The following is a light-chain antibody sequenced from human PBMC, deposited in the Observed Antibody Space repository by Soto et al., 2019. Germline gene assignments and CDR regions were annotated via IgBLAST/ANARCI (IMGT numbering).Light chain of an antibody. V-gene: IGKV1-27*01. J-gene: IGKJ3*01. CDR3: QKYNSGLET. CDR1: PGISNS. Sequence: DIQMTHSPSSLSAFVGDRVTSSCRASPGISNSVAWYQQKPGKVPKVLIYDASTLQSGVPSRFSGSGSGTDFTLTISSLQPEDVAIYYCQKYNSGLETFGPGTKVDIK. CDR2: DAS.